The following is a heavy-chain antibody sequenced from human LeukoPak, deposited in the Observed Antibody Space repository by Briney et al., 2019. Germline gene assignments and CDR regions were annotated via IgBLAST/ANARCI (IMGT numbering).Heavy chain of an antibody. J-gene: IGHJ4*02. D-gene: IGHD5-12*01. V-gene: IGHV4-59*01. CDR3: ASGGGYASPIGY. CDR2: IYHSGST. CDR1: GGSISTYY. Sequence: KPSETLSLTCTPSGGSISTYYWSWIRQPPGKGLEWIGYIYHSGSTNYNPSLKSRVTISVDTSKNQFSLKLSSVTAADTAVYYCASGGGYASPIGYWVQGALVTVSS.